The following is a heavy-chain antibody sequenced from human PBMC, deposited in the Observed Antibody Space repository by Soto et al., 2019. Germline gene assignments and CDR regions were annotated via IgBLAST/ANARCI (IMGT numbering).Heavy chain of an antibody. J-gene: IGHJ4*02. CDR3: ARDLGGGAAGIDY. D-gene: IGHD3-16*01. Sequence: QVQLVESGGGVVQPGRSLRLSCAASGFTFSSYGMHWVRQAPGKGLEWVAVIWYDGSNKYYADSVKGRFTISRENSKNTLYLQMNSLRAEDTAVYYCARDLGGGAAGIDYWGQGTLVTVSS. CDR2: IWYDGSNK. V-gene: IGHV3-33*01. CDR1: GFTFSSYG.